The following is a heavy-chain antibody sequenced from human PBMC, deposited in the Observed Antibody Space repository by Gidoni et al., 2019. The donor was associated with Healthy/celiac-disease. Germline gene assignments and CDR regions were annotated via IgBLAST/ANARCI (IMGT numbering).Heavy chain of an antibody. CDR3: ADNRTEMSGGSCYLDY. D-gene: IGHD2-15*01. CDR2: INRSGSST. Sequence: QVQLVQSGAEVKKPGASVKVSCKAFGHNFSSYYMHWVRHAPGRGLEWVGIINRSGSSTSYAQKYQGRVTMSSNTTTSTVYMEQSSLRSEDAAVYCCADNRTEMSGGSCYLDYWGQGTLVTVSS. V-gene: IGHV1-46*01. CDR1: GHNFSSYY. J-gene: IGHJ4*02.